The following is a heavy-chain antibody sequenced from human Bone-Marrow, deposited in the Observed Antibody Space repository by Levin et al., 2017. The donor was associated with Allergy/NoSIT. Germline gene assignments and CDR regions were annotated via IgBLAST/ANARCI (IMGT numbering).Heavy chain of an antibody. CDR2: IKSNTAGGTT. J-gene: IGHJ3*02. Sequence: GESLKISCAASGLTFSNPWMSWVRQAPGKGLEWVGRIKSNTAGGTTDYAASVKGRLTISRDDSKDTLYLQMNSLKTEDTAVYYCATDVEKGAFDIWGQGTMVAVSS. CDR1: GLTFSNPW. CDR3: ATDVEKGAFDI. V-gene: IGHV3-15*01.